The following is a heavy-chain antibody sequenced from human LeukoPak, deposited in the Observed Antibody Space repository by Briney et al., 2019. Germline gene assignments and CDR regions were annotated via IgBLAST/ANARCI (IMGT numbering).Heavy chain of an antibody. V-gene: IGHV3-23*01. Sequence: PGGSLRLSCAASGFTFNDYAMSWVRQAPGEGLEWVSSLSGSGRNTYYADSVKGRFTISRDNSKNTPYLQMDSLRAEDTALYYCAKDGGGWYTSGWYYFDYWGQGILVTVSS. CDR3: AKDGGGWYTSGWYYFDY. CDR2: LSGSGRNT. D-gene: IGHD6-19*01. J-gene: IGHJ4*02. CDR1: GFTFNDYA.